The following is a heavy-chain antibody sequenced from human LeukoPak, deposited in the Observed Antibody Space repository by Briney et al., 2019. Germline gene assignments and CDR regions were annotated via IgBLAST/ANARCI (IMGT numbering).Heavy chain of an antibody. CDR2: IYYTGRP. V-gene: IGHV4-39*01. CDR1: GDSFSRNTYS. J-gene: IGHJ3*02. CDR3: ARRGSMGGSFVGAFDI. D-gene: IGHD1-26*01. Sequence: PSETLSLTCTVSGDSFSRNTYSWGWIRQPPGKGLEWIGSIYYTGRPFYNPSLKSRVTISVDTSKNQFSLKLSSVTAADTAVYYCARRGSMGGSFVGAFDIWGQGTMVTVSS.